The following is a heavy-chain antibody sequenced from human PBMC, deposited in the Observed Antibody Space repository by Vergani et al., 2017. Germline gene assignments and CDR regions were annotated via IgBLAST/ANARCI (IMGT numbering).Heavy chain of an antibody. D-gene: IGHD1-14*01. CDR3: ARDLRLLYNRFDP. J-gene: IGHJ5*02. CDR2: ISYDGTQK. Sequence: QVHLVESGGGVVQPGRSLRLSCVVSGFTSSYYGMHWVRQAPGKGLEWVAVISYDGTQKYYADSVKGRFTISRDNSKSTMYLQMNSLRDEDTGVYYCARDLRLLYNRFDPWGQGTLVTVS. CDR1: GFTSSYYG. V-gene: IGHV3-30*03.